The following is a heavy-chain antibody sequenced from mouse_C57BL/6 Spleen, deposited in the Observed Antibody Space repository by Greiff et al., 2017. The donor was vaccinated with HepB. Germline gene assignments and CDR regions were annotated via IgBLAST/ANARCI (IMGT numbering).Heavy chain of an antibody. CDR2: IWWDDDK. V-gene: IGHV8-8*01. CDR3: ARIGYYYGSSHWYVDV. Sequence: QVTLKVSGPGILQPSQTLSLTCSFSGFSLSTFGMGVGWIRQPSGKGLEWLAHIWWDDDKYYNPALKGRLTISKDTSKNQVFRKIANVDTADTATYYCARIGYYYGSSHWYVDVWGTGTTVTVSS. CDR1: GFSLSTFGMG. D-gene: IGHD1-1*01. J-gene: IGHJ1*03.